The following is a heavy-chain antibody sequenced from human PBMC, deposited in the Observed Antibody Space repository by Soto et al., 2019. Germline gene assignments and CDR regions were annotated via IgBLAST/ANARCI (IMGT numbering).Heavy chain of an antibody. Sequence: SETLSLTCTVSGGSISSYYWSWIRQPPGKGLEWIGYIYYSGSTNYNPSLKSRVTISVDTSKNQFSLKLSSVTAADTAVYYCARNRYDFWSRYSPDAFDIWGQGTMVTVSS. V-gene: IGHV4-59*08. CDR1: GGSISSYY. CDR2: IYYSGST. CDR3: ARNRYDFWSRYSPDAFDI. D-gene: IGHD3-3*01. J-gene: IGHJ3*02.